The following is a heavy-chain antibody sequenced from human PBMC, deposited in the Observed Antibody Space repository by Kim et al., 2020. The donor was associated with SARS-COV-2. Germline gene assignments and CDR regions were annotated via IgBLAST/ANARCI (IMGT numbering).Heavy chain of an antibody. Sequence: GGSLRLSCAASGFTFSSYGMHWVRQAPGKGLEWVAVISYEGNNKYYADSVKGRFTISRDNSKNTLYLEMNSLRADDTAVYYCAKDHERWLQLCYYYGTDVWGQGTTATVSS. V-gene: IGHV3-30*18. D-gene: IGHD5-12*01. CDR3: AKDHERWLQLCYYYGTDV. CDR1: GFTFSSYG. CDR2: ISYEGNNK. J-gene: IGHJ6*02.